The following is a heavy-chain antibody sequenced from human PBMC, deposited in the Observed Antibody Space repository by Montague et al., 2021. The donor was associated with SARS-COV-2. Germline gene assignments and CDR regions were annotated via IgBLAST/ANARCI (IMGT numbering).Heavy chain of an antibody. Sequence: SETLSLTCTVSNASISNYYWSWLRQAPGKGLEWIGQIYSSGTTNYNPSLKSRVTISVDTANDHFSLNLTSVTAADTAVYYCARGERWFDPWGQGTLVTVSS. V-gene: IGHV4-59*01. J-gene: IGHJ5*02. CDR3: ARGERWFDP. CDR2: IYSSGTT. D-gene: IGHD1-26*01. CDR1: NASISNYY.